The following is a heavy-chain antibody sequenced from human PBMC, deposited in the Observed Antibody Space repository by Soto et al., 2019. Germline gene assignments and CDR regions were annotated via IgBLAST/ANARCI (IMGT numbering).Heavy chain of an antibody. Sequence: GASVKVSCKASGYTFTSYDINWVRQATGQGLEWMGWMNPNSGNTGYAQKFQGRVTMTRNTSISTAYMELSSLRSEDTAVYYCAKRFCTSTTCQSEDYFYYMDVWGKGTTVTVSS. D-gene: IGHD2-2*01. CDR3: AKRFCTSTTCQSEDYFYYMDV. V-gene: IGHV1-8*01. CDR2: MNPNSGNT. J-gene: IGHJ6*03. CDR1: GYTFTSYD.